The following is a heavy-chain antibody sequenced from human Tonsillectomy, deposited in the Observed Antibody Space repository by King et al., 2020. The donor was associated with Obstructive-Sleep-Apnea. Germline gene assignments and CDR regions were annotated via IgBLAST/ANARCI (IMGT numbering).Heavy chain of an antibody. J-gene: IGHJ3*02. CDR1: GFTFSDHY. V-gene: IGHV3-72*01. D-gene: IGHD3-22*01. CDR2: TRNKANSYTT. CDR3: ARISAYDSSGYYVDAFDI. Sequence: VQLVESGGGLVQPGGSLRLSCAASGFTFSDHYMDWVRQAPGKGLEWVGRTRNKANSYTTEYAASVKGRFTISRDDSKNSLNLQINSLKTEDTDGYYCARISAYDSSGYYVDAFDIWGQGTMVTVSS.